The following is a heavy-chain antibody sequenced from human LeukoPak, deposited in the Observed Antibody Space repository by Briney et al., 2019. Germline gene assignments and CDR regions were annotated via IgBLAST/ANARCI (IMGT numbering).Heavy chain of an antibody. Sequence: SESLSLTCTVSGGSISSYYWTWIRQPPGKGLEWIGYIYYSGSTNYNPSLKSRVTISVDTSKNQFSLNLRSVTAADTAVYYCASCDSSSSRTFDYWGQGTLVTVSS. J-gene: IGHJ4*02. D-gene: IGHD6-6*01. CDR1: GGSISSYY. V-gene: IGHV4-59*08. CDR3: ASCDSSSSRTFDY. CDR2: IYYSGST.